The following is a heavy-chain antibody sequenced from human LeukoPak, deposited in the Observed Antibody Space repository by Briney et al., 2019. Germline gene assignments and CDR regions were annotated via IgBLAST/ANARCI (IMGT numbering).Heavy chain of an antibody. CDR3: EKDRTLHAVYTDAFDI. CDR2: ISWNSGSI. J-gene: IGHJ3*02. D-gene: IGHD5/OR15-5a*01. V-gene: IGHV3-9*01. CDR1: GFTFYDYA. Sequence: PGGSLRLSCAASGFTFYDYAMHWVRQAPGKGLEWVSGISWNSGSIGYADSVKGRFTISRDNAKNSLYLQMNSLRAEDTALYYCEKDRTLHAVYTDAFDIWGQGTMVTVSS.